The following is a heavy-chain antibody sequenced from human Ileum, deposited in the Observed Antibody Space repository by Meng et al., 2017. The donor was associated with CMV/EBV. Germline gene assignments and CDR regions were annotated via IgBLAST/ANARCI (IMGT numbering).Heavy chain of an antibody. CDR3: ARDTGPNTLDY. Sequence: GESLKISCAASGFTVSTNYMNWVRQAPGKGLEWVVNVKHDGSEKYYLDSVKGRFTVSRDNAKNSLYLQMNSLRAEDTAIYYCARDTGPNTLDYWGQGTLVTGAS. V-gene: IGHV3-7*01. J-gene: IGHJ4*02. CDR2: VKHDGSEK. D-gene: IGHD2-8*01. CDR1: GFTVSTNY.